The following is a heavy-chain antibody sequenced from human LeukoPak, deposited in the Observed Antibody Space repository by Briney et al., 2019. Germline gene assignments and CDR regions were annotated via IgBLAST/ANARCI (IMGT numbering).Heavy chain of an antibody. J-gene: IGHJ1*01. CDR3: AVSHWSPEYFQH. V-gene: IGHV3-21*01. D-gene: IGHD2-8*02. CDR1: GFTFSSYS. CDR2: ISSSSSYI. Sequence: GGSLRLSCAASGFTFSSYSMNWVRQAPGKGLEWVSSISSSSSYIYYADSVKGRFTISRDNAKSSLFLQMISLRAEDTAVYYCAVSHWSPEYFQHWGQGTLVTVSS.